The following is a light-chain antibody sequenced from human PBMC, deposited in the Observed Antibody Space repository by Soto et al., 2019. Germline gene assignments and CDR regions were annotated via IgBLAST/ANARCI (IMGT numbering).Light chain of an antibody. Sequence: QSVLTQPASVSGSPGQSITISCTGTSSDVGSYNLVSWYQQHPGKAPKLMIYEGSKRPSRVPNRFSGSKSGNTASLTISGLQAEDEADSYFCSYAGGSTYVFGTGTKVTVL. CDR1: SSDVGSYNL. CDR3: CSYAGGSTYV. V-gene: IGLV2-23*01. CDR2: EGS. J-gene: IGLJ1*01.